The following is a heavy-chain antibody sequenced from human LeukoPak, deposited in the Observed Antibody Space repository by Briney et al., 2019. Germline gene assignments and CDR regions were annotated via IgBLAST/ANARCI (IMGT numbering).Heavy chain of an antibody. CDR2: ISSSSSYI. V-gene: IGHV3-21*01. D-gene: IGHD3-22*01. Sequence: PGGSLRLSCAASGFTVSSNYMSWVRQAPGKGLEWVSSISSSSSYIYYADSVKGRFTISRDNAKNSLYLQMNSLGAEDTAVYYCASLNYYDSSGYYAFDIWGQGTMVTVSS. J-gene: IGHJ3*02. CDR3: ASLNYYDSSGYYAFDI. CDR1: GFTVSSNY.